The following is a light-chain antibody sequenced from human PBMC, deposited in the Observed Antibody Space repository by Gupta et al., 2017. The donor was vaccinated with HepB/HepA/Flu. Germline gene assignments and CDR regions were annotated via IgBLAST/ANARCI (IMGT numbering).Light chain of an antibody. CDR2: EVT. CDR1: SSYVGGYNF. V-gene: IGLV2-8*01. Sequence: QSALTQPPSASGSPGQSVTISCTGTSSYVGGYNFVSWYQQHPGKAPNLMIYEVTKRPSGVPDRFSGSKSGNTASLTVSGLQTEDEAYYYCSSDAGSNTVVFGGGTKLTVL. CDR3: SSDAGSNTVV. J-gene: IGLJ2*01.